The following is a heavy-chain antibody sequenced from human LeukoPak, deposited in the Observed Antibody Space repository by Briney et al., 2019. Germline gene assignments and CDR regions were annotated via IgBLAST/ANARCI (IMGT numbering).Heavy chain of an antibody. Sequence: ASVKVSCKASGGTFSSYAISWVRQAPGQGLEWMGGIIPIFGTANYAQKFQGRVTITADESTSTAYMELSSLRSEDTAVYYCAREWITMVRGVIIHDAFDIWGQGTMVTVSS. V-gene: IGHV1-69*13. J-gene: IGHJ3*02. CDR3: AREWITMVRGVIIHDAFDI. D-gene: IGHD3-10*01. CDR2: IIPIFGTA. CDR1: GGTFSSYA.